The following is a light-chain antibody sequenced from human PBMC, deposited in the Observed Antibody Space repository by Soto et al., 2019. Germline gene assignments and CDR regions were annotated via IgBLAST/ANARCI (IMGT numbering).Light chain of an antibody. CDR2: DVS. Sequence: QSALTQPASVSGSPGQSITISCTGTSSDVGGYNYVSWYQHHPGKAPKLMIYDVSNRPSGVSNRFSGSKSGNTASLTISGLQPEDEADYYCSSYTTSNTRQLVFVPVTKVNVL. CDR3: SSYTTSNTRQLV. J-gene: IGLJ1*01. V-gene: IGLV2-14*03. CDR1: SSDVGGYNY.